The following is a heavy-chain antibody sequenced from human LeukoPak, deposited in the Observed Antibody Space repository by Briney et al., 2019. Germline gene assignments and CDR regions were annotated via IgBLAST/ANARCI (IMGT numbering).Heavy chain of an antibody. CDR1: DGSISDYY. Sequence: PSETLSLTCAVSDGSISDYYWSWIRQPPGKGLEWIGYIFYTGSTNYNPSLKSRVTILVDVSRNQFSLELTSVTAADTAVYYCARQPYNRGAYYLDYWGQGTLVTVSS. CDR2: IFYTGST. V-gene: IGHV4-59*08. D-gene: IGHD1-14*01. J-gene: IGHJ4*02. CDR3: ARQPYNRGAYYLDY.